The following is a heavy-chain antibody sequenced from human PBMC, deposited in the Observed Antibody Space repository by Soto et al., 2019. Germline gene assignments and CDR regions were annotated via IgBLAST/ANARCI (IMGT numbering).Heavy chain of an antibody. CDR1: GGTFSSYA. V-gene: IGHV1-69*13. Sequence: VASVKVSCKASGGTFSSYAISWVRQAPGQGLEWMGGIIPIFGTANYAQKFQGRVTITADESTSTAYMELSSLRSEDTAVYYCARGLVGATTDPYYFDYWGQGTLVTVSS. D-gene: IGHD1-26*01. CDR2: IIPIFGTA. CDR3: ARGLVGATTDPYYFDY. J-gene: IGHJ4*02.